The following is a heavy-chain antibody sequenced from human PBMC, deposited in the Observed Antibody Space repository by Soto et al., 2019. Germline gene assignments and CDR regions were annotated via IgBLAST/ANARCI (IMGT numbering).Heavy chain of an antibody. CDR3: ASGPRTNPVDI. J-gene: IGHJ3*02. V-gene: IGHV4-59*02. CDR2: IYYSGSD. CDR1: GGTVNAYY. Sequence: NPSETLSLTCTVPGGTVNAYYWSWLRQPPGKGLEWLGYIYYSGSDKYNPSIKSQDTISVDSSRNQFSLNQRSVTTADTADYYGASGPRTNPVDIWGQGTMVTVSS. D-gene: IGHD2-8*01.